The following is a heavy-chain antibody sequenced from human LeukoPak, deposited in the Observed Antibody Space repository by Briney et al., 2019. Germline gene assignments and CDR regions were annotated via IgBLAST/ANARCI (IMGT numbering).Heavy chain of an antibody. Sequence: SETLSLTCSISGGSISSKTYNWGWIRQPPGKGLEWIGSIFYSGSTYYNPSLESRVTISVDTSKNHFSLRLSSVTAADTAVYYCARHAEYYYDSGGYFDYWGQGTLVTVSS. CDR1: GGSISSKTYN. D-gene: IGHD3-22*01. CDR2: IFYSGST. CDR3: ARHAEYYYDSGGYFDY. V-gene: IGHV4-39*01. J-gene: IGHJ4*02.